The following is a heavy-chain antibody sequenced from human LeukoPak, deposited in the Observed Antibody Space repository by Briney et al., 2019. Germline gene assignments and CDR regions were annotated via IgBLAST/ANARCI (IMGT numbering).Heavy chain of an antibody. V-gene: IGHV3-43*02. D-gene: IGHD3-22*01. Sequence: GGSLRLSCAASGFTFADYAMHWVRQAPGKGLEWVSLISGDGNSTLYAGSVKGRFTISRDNSKNSLYLQMNSLRTEDTAFYYCATNFGAYYYDTSGYYDFRGQGTLVTVSS. CDR1: GFTFADYA. CDR3: ATNFGAYYYDTSGYYDF. J-gene: IGHJ4*02. CDR2: ISGDGNST.